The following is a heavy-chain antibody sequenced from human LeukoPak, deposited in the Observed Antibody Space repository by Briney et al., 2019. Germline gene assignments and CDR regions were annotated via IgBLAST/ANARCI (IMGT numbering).Heavy chain of an antibody. CDR3: TKDYDTVGYYSSDY. Sequence: GGSLRLSWPAAGFTFSDYAMSWVRQVQGKGLEWVSTLSGSGTTTFYANSVKGRFTISRDSSKNTLYLQMNSLRAADTALYYCTKDYDTVGYYSSDYWGQGTLVTVSS. CDR2: LSGSGTTT. D-gene: IGHD3-22*01. V-gene: IGHV3-23*01. J-gene: IGHJ4*02. CDR1: GFTFSDYA.